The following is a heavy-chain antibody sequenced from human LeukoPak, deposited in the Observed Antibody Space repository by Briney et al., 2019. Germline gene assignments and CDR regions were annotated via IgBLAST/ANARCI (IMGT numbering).Heavy chain of an antibody. D-gene: IGHD6-19*01. CDR2: ISPSGGST. V-gene: IGHV1-46*01. CDR1: GYTFTSNY. Sequence: ASVKVSCKAFGYTFTSNYMHWVRQAPGQGPEWMGVISPSGGSTTYAQKFQGRVTLTRDMSTSTDYLELSSLRSEDTAVYYCARDTGYSSGWPRPDYYYYYYMDVWGKGTTVTVSS. CDR3: ARDTGYSSGWPRPDYYYYYYMDV. J-gene: IGHJ6*03.